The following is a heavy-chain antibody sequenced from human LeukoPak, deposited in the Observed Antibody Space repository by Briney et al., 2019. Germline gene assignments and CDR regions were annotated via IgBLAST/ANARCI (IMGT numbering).Heavy chain of an antibody. D-gene: IGHD4-17*01. CDR2: ISAYNGNT. J-gene: IGHJ4*02. CDR3: ARVGGTTVTRYYFDY. Sequence: GASVKVSCRASGYAFTSYGISWVQPAPGQGLEWMGWISAYNGNTNYAQKLRGRVTMTTDTSTSTAYMELRSLRSDDTAVYYCARVGGTTVTRYYFDYWGQGTLVTVSS. CDR1: GYAFTSYG. V-gene: IGHV1-18*01.